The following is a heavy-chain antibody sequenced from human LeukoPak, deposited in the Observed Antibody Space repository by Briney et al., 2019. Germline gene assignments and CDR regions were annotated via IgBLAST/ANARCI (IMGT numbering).Heavy chain of an antibody. D-gene: IGHD5-18*01. CDR1: GFTFSSYS. V-gene: IGHV3-21*04. CDR2: ISSSSSYI. Sequence: PGGSLRLSCAASGFTFSSYSMNWVRQTPGKGLEWVSSISSSSSYIYYADSVKGRFTISRDNAKNSLYLQMNSLRAEDTALYYCAKDMWGYSYGFYPDYWGQGTLVTVSS. CDR3: AKDMWGYSYGFYPDY. J-gene: IGHJ4*02.